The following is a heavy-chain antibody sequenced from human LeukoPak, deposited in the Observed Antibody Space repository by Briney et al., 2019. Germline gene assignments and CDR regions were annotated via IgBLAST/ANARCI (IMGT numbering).Heavy chain of an antibody. CDR3: ARAYYDYVWGSTNAGMDV. V-gene: IGHV3-74*01. CDR2: INSDGSST. J-gene: IGHJ6*02. D-gene: IGHD3-16*01. CDR1: GFTFSSYW. Sequence: GGSLRLSCAASGFTFSSYWMHWVRQAPGKGLVWVSRINSDGSSTSYADSVKGRFTISRDNAKNTLYLQMNSLRAEDTAVYYCARAYYDYVWGSTNAGMDVWGQGTTVTVSS.